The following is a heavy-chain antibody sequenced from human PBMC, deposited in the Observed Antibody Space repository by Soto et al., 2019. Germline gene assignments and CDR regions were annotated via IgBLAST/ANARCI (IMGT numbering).Heavy chain of an antibody. V-gene: IGHV4-30-2*01. CDR3: ARRVTYYYDSSGYYYDY. D-gene: IGHD3-22*01. J-gene: IGHJ4*02. CDR1: GGSISSGGYS. Sequence: QLQLQESGSGLVKPSQTLSLTCAVSGGSISSGGYSWSWIRQPPGKGLEWIGYIYLSGSTYYNPSLKSRVTISVDRSKNQLPLKLIPVTAADMAVYFCARRVTYYYDSSGYYYDYWGQGTLVTVSS. CDR2: IYLSGST.